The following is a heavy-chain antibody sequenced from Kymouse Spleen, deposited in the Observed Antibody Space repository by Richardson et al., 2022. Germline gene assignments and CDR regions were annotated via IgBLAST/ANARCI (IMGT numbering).Heavy chain of an antibody. CDR1: GFTFDDYG. V-gene: IGHV3-20*d01. CDR3: ARAGSGSPFYYYYGMDV. D-gene: IGHD3-10*01. CDR2: INWNGGST. J-gene: IGHJ6*02. Sequence: EVQLVESGGGVVRPGGSLRLSCAASGFTFDDYGMSWVRQAPGKGLEWVSGINWNGGSTGYADSVKGRFTISRDNAKNSLYLQMNSLRAEDTALYYCARAGSGSPFYYYYGMDVWGQGTTVTVSS.